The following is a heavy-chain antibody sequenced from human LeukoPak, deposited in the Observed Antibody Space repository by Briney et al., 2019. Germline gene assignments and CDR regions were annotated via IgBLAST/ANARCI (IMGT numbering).Heavy chain of an antibody. Sequence: GASVKVSCKASGYTFTGYYMHWVRQAPGQGLEWMGWINPNSGGTNYAQKFQGRVTMTRDTSISTAYIELSRLRSDDTAVYYCAKPIWFGELSFDYWGQGTLVTVSS. V-gene: IGHV1-2*02. J-gene: IGHJ4*02. CDR2: INPNSGGT. CDR3: AKPIWFGELSFDY. CDR1: GYTFTGYY. D-gene: IGHD3-10*01.